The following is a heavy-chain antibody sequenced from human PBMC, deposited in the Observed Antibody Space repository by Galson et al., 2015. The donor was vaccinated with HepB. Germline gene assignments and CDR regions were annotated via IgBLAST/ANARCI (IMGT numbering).Heavy chain of an antibody. CDR1: GFTFSSYG. D-gene: IGHD5-12*01. J-gene: IGHJ5*02. V-gene: IGHV3-30*02. Sequence: SLRLSCAASGFTFSSYGMHWVRQAPGKGLEWVAFIRYDGSNKYYADSVKGRFTISRDNSKNTLYLQMNSLRAEDTAVYYCAKRGGYSGYDLGYNWFDPWGQGTLVTVSS. CDR2: IRYDGSNK. CDR3: AKRGGYSGYDLGYNWFDP.